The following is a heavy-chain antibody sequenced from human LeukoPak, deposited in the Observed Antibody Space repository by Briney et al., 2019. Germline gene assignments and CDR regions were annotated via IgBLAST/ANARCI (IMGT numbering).Heavy chain of an antibody. CDR1: GGSISSYY. CDR2: IYYSGST. D-gene: IGHD5-18*01. CDR3: VRPYSYGPYAFDI. V-gene: IGHV4-59*01. J-gene: IGHJ3*02. Sequence: SETLSLTCTVSGGSISSYYWSWIRQPPGKGLEWIGYIYYSGSTNYNPSLKSRVTISVDTSKNQFSLKLSSVTAADTAVYYCVRPYSYGPYAFDIWGQGTMVTVSS.